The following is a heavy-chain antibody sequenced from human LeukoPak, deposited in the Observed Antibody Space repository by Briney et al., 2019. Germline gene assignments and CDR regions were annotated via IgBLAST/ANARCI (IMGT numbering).Heavy chain of an antibody. J-gene: IGHJ5*02. CDR2: ISGSGGST. V-gene: IGHV3-23*01. CDR3: AKGDYGVFSGWFDP. Sequence: PGGSLRLSCAASGFTFSSYAMSWVRQAPGKGLEWVSAISGSGGSTYYADSVKGRFTISRDNSKNALYLQMNSLRAEDTAVYYCAKGDYGVFSGWFDPWGQGTLVTVSS. D-gene: IGHD4-17*01. CDR1: GFTFSSYA.